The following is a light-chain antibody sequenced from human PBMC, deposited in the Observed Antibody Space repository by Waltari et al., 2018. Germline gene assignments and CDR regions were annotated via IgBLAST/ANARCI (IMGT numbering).Light chain of an antibody. V-gene: IGLV2-14*01. Sequence: QSALTQPASVSGSPGQSVTIFCAGTSNDVGGYNSVSWYQEHPGQAPRVNIYDVSDRPSVFSNRFSGSKSGNTASLAISGLQAEDEADYYCSSQSSNDVVLFGGGTKLTVL. CDR3: SSQSSNDVVL. J-gene: IGLJ2*01. CDR1: SNDVGGYNS. CDR2: DVS.